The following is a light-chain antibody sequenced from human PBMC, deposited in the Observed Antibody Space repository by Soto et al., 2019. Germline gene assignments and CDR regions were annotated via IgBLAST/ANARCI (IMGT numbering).Light chain of an antibody. CDR2: EVS. CDR1: NSDVGGYNY. Sequence: QSALTQPASVSGSPGQSIAISCTGTNSDVGGYNYVSWYQHHPGKAPKLMIYEVSNRPSGVSNRFSGSKSGNPASLTISGLQAEDEADYYCSSYTTSAPWVFGGGTKLTVL. V-gene: IGLV2-14*01. J-gene: IGLJ3*02. CDR3: SSYTTSAPWV.